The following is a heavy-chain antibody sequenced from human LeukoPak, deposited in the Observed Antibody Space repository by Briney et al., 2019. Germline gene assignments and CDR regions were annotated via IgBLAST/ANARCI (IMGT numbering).Heavy chain of an antibody. V-gene: IGHV3-30*03. J-gene: IGHJ4*02. Sequence: GGSLRLSCAASRFTFSHAWMSWVRQAPGKGLEWVAVVSIHGRDKYYADSVKGRFTLSRDTSKNTLYLEMNSLRAEDTAVYYCARQSCLYSSGCFLDDWGQGTLVTVSS. CDR1: RFTFSHAW. CDR3: ARQSCLYSSGCFLDD. CDR2: VSIHGRDK. D-gene: IGHD3-22*01.